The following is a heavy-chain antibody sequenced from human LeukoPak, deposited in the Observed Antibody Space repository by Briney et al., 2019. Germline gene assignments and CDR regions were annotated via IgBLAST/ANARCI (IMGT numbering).Heavy chain of an antibody. Sequence: SETLSLTCTVSGGSISSSSYYWGWIRQPPGKGLEWIGSIYYSGSTYYNPSLKSRVTISVDTSKNQFSLKLSSVTAADTAVYYCARDVRWELLSDGSGWWFDPWGQGTLVTVSS. D-gene: IGHD1-26*01. CDR2: IYYSGST. V-gene: IGHV4-39*07. CDR1: GGSISSSSYY. CDR3: ARDVRWELLSDGSGWWFDP. J-gene: IGHJ5*02.